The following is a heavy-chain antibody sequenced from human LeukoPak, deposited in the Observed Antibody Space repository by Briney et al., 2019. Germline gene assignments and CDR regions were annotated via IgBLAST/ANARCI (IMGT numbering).Heavy chain of an antibody. Sequence: GGSLRLSCAASGFTFSTYTMNWVRQAPGKGLEWVSSISSSSSYIYYADSLKGRFTISRDNAKKSLYLQMNSLRAEDTAVYYCAKAQVFYGSGSYYPYFSYYMDVWGKGTTVTISS. D-gene: IGHD3-10*01. V-gene: IGHV3-21*04. CDR1: GFTFSTYT. CDR2: ISSSSSYI. CDR3: AKAQVFYGSGSYYPYFSYYMDV. J-gene: IGHJ6*03.